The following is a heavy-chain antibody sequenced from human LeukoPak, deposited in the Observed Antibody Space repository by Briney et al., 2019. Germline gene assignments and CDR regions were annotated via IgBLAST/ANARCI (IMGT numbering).Heavy chain of an antibody. D-gene: IGHD2-15*01. CDR1: GYSINNYW. CDR2: IYPADSDI. J-gene: IGHJ5*02. V-gene: IGHV5-51*01. CDR3: ARQEYCSGGSCYTWFDP. Sequence: GESLKISCKGSGYSINNYWIGWVRQMPGKGLEWMGVIYPADSDIRYSPSPQGQVTISADKSISTAYLQWSSLKASDTAMYYCARQEYCSGGSCYTWFDPGGQGTLVTVSS.